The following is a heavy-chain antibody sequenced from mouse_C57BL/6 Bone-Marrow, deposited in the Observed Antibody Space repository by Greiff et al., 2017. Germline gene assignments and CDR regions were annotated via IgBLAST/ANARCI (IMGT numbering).Heavy chain of an antibody. J-gene: IGHJ3*01. CDR1: GYTFTDYY. CDR3: ARTDSSGYRFAY. Sequence: EVQLQQSGPELVKPGASVKISCKASGYTFTDYYMNWVKQSHGKSLEWIGDINPNNGGTSYNQKFKGKATLTVDKSSITAYMELRSLTSEDSAVYYCARTDSSGYRFAYWGQGTLVTVAA. V-gene: IGHV1-26*01. CDR2: INPNNGGT. D-gene: IGHD3-2*02.